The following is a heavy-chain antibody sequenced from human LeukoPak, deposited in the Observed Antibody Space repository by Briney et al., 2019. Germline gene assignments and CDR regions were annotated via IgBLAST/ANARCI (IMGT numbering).Heavy chain of an antibody. V-gene: IGHV1-69*13. CDR3: ARVSQSYGDYVWFDP. Sequence: ASVKVSCKASGGTFSSYAISWVRQAPGQGLEWMGGIIPIFGTANYAQKFQGRVTITADESTNTAYMELSSLRSEDTAVYYCARVSQSYGDYVWFDPWGQGTLVTVSS. D-gene: IGHD4-17*01. J-gene: IGHJ5*02. CDR2: IIPIFGTA. CDR1: GGTFSSYA.